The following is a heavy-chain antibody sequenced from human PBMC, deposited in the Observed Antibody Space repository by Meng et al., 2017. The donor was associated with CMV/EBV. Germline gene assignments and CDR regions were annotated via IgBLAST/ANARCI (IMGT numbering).Heavy chain of an antibody. CDR2: IRFDGGET. D-gene: IGHD1-26*01. V-gene: IGHV3-74*01. CDR1: GFTFSSYS. CDR3: ARDQWEHYFDF. Sequence: GRSLRLSCAASGFTFSSYSMNWVRQAPGKGLEWVSHIRFDGGETNYADSVKGRFSISRDNAKNTVYLQMNSLRVEDTGVYYCARDQWEHYFDFWGQGALVTVSS. J-gene: IGHJ4*02.